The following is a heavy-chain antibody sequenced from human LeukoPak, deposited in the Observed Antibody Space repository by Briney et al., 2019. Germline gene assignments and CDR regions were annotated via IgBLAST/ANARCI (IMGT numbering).Heavy chain of an antibody. J-gene: IGHJ6*02. V-gene: IGHV4-59*01. Sequence: SETLSLTCTVSGGSISSYYWSWIRQPPGKGLEWIGYIYYSGSTNYNPSLKSRVTISVDTSKNQFSLKLSPVTAADTAVYYCARGPYYGSGSYLRVYYYYGMDVWGQGTTVTVSS. CDR2: IYYSGST. D-gene: IGHD3-10*01. CDR1: GGSISSYY. CDR3: ARGPYYGSGSYLRVYYYYGMDV.